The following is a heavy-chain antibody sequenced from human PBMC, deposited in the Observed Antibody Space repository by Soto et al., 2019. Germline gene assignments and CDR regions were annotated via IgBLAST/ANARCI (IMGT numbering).Heavy chain of an antibody. Sequence: PSETLYLTCTVSGGSISSGGYYWSWIRQHPGKGLEWIGYIYYSGSTYYNPSLKSRVTISVDTSKNQFSLKLSSVTAADTAVYYCARDRYVGAARSHYGMDVWGQGTTVTVSS. J-gene: IGHJ6*02. CDR3: ARDRYVGAARSHYGMDV. CDR1: GGSISSGGYY. D-gene: IGHD6-6*01. V-gene: IGHV4-31*03. CDR2: IYYSGST.